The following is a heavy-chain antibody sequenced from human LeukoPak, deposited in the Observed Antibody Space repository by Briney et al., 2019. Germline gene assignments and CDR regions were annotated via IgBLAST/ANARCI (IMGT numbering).Heavy chain of an antibody. Sequence: PAQTLTLTCAVSGGSISSGSYYCSWIRQPAGKGLEWIGRIYTSGRTNYNPSLKSRVTISVDTSKNQFSLRLSSVTAADTAVYYCARCLGGRCDYFDYWGQGTLVTVSS. V-gene: IGHV4-61*02. D-gene: IGHD3-16*01. CDR3: ARCLGGRCDYFDY. CDR2: IYTSGRT. CDR1: GGSISSGSYY. J-gene: IGHJ4*02.